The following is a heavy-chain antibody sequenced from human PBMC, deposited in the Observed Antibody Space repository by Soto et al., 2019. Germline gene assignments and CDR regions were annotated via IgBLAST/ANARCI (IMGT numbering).Heavy chain of an antibody. D-gene: IGHD6-6*01. CDR3: ARDGEQLVSPEGSNWFDP. J-gene: IGHJ5*02. CDR1: GFTFSSYA. V-gene: IGHV3-30-3*01. Sequence: GGSLRLSCAASGFTFSSYAMHWVRQAPGKGLEWVAVISYDGSNKYYADSVKGRFTISRDNSKNTLYLQMNSLRAEDTAVYYCARDGEQLVSPEGSNWFDPWGQGTLVTVSS. CDR2: ISYDGSNK.